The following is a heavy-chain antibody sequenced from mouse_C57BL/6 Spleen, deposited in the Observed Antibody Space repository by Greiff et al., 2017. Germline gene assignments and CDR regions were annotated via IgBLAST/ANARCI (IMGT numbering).Heavy chain of an antibody. D-gene: IGHD2-4*01. CDR1: GYAFSSSW. V-gene: IGHV1-82*01. Sequence: QVQLQQSGPELVKPGASVKISCKASGYAFSSSWMNWVKQRPGKGLEWIGRIYPGDGDTNYNGKFKGKATLTADKSSSTAYMQLSSLTSEDSAVYFCARGGYDYDVGWYFDVWGTGTTVTVSS. CDR3: ARGGYDYDVGWYFDV. CDR2: IYPGDGDT. J-gene: IGHJ1*03.